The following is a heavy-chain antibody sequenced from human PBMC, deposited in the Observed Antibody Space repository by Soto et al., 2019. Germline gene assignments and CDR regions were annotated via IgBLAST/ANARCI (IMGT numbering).Heavy chain of an antibody. CDR2: IYYSGLT. D-gene: IGHD1-26*01. CDR1: GDSISSGRYY. V-gene: IGHV4-61*01. CDR3: ARGKWENNWFDP. J-gene: IGHJ5*02. Sequence: PSETLSLTCTVSGDSISSGRYYWSWIRQPPGKGLEWIGYIYYSGLTNYSPSLKSRVAISIDTSKNQFSLKLSSVTAADTAVYYCARGKWENNWFDPWGQGTLVTVSS.